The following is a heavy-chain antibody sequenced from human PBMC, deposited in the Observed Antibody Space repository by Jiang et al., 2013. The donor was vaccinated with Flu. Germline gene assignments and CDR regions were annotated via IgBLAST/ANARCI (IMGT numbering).Heavy chain of an antibody. Sequence: LLKPSETLSLTCTVSGGSISSSSYYWGWIRQPPGKGLEWIGSIYYSGSTYYNPSLKSRVTISVDTSKNQFSLKLSSVTAADTAVYYCARHHCSGGSCPGAFDIWGQGTMVTVSS. CDR3: ARHHCSGGSCPGAFDI. D-gene: IGHD2-15*01. J-gene: IGHJ3*02. CDR1: GGSISSSSYY. V-gene: IGHV4-39*01. CDR2: IYYSGST.